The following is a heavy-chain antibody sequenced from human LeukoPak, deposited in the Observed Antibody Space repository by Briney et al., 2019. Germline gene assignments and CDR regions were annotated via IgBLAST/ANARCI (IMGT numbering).Heavy chain of an antibody. CDR2: INWNSGSI. CDR3: AKGRGIQKTTAIDY. Sequence: GGSLRLSCAASGFTFDDYAMHWVRQAPGKGLEWVSGINWNSGSIGYADSVRGRFTISRGNAKNSLYLQMNSLRAEDTALYYCAKGRGIQKTTAIDYWGQGTLVTVSS. D-gene: IGHD6-13*01. V-gene: IGHV3-9*01. J-gene: IGHJ4*02. CDR1: GFTFDDYA.